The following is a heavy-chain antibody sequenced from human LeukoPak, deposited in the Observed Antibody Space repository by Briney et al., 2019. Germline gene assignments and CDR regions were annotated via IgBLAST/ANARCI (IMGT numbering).Heavy chain of an antibody. CDR1: VGTFSSYA. J-gene: IGHJ5*02. D-gene: IGHD6-19*01. V-gene: IGHV1-69*04. CDR2: IIPIFGIA. CDR3: ARDPSIAVALNWFDP. Sequence: SVTVSCKASVGTFSSYAISWVRQAPGQGLEWMGRIIPIFGIANYAQKFQGRVTITADKSTSTAYMELSSLRSEDTAVYYCARDPSIAVALNWFDPWGQGTLVTVSS.